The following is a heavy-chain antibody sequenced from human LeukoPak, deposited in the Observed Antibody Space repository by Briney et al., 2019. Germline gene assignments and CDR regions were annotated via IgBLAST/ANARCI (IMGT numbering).Heavy chain of an antibody. Sequence: GGSLRLSCTASGFTFDDYGMSWVRQVPGKGLEWVSGINWNGGSTGYADSVKGRFTISRDNSKNTLYLQMNSLRAEDTAVYYCALRHPGAFDIWGQGTMVTVSS. J-gene: IGHJ3*02. D-gene: IGHD3-16*01. V-gene: IGHV3-20*04. CDR1: GFTFDDYG. CDR2: INWNGGST. CDR3: ALRHPGAFDI.